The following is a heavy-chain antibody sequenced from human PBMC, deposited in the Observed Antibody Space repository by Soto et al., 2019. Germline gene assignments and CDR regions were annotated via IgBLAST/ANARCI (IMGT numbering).Heavy chain of an antibody. J-gene: IGHJ4*02. CDR2: IYWDDDK. D-gene: IGHD1-1*01. CDR3: ARSDSATGTTFGY. CDR1: GFSLSSSGVG. V-gene: IGHV2-5*02. Sequence: QITLKESGPTQVKPTQTLTLTCTVSGFSLSSSGVGVGWIRQPPGKAREWLALIYWDDDKRYSPSLKTRRTVSRDTSNNQVDLTMTDMDPADTAAYFCARSDSATGTTFGYWGQGTLVTVPS.